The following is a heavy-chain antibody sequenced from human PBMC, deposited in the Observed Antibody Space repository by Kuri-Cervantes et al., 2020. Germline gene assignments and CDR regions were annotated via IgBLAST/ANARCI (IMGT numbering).Heavy chain of an antibody. J-gene: IGHJ4*02. CDR1: GFTFSSYW. D-gene: IGHD2-15*01. V-gene: IGHV3-21*01. CDR3: ARGATRCSGGSCFILFY. Sequence: GESLKISCVASGFTFSSYWMNWVRQAPGKGLEWVSSISSSSSYIYYADSVKGRFTISRDNAKNSLYLQMNSLRAEDTAVYYCARGATRCSGGSCFILFYWGQGTLVTVSS. CDR2: ISSSSSYI.